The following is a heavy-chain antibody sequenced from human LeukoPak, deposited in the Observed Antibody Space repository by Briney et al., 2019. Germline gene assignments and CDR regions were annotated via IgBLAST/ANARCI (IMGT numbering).Heavy chain of an antibody. V-gene: IGHV4-34*01. CDR3: ARGLPHSGCYYDAFGI. CDR1: GGSFGGYY. J-gene: IGHJ3*02. Sequence: SETLSLTXVVYGGSFGGYYWSWIRQAPGKGLEWIGEINHSGSTNYNPSLKSRVTISVDTSKNQFSLKLSSVTAADTAVYYCARGLPHSGCYYDAFGIWGQGTMVTVSS. CDR2: INHSGST. D-gene: IGHD1-26*01.